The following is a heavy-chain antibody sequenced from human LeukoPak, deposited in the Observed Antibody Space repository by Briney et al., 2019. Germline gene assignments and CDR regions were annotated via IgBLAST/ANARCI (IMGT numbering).Heavy chain of an antibody. CDR1: GGSISSGSYY. D-gene: IGHD4-11*01. Sequence: PSQTLSLTCTVSGGSISSGSYYWSWIRQPAGKGLEWIGRIYTSGSTNYNPSLKSRVTISVDTSKNQFSLKLSSVTAADTAVYYCARARGDYSTPTLYYYYMDVWGKGTTVTVSS. V-gene: IGHV4-61*02. CDR2: IYTSGST. CDR3: ARARGDYSTPTLYYYYMDV. J-gene: IGHJ6*03.